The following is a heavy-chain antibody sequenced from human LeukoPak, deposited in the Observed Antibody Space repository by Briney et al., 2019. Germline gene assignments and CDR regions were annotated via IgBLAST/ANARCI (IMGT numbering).Heavy chain of an antibody. CDR2: INPNSGGT. Sequence: ASVKVSCKASGYTFTGYYMHWVRQAPGQGLEWMGWINPNSGGTNYAQKFQGRVTMTRDTSISTAYMELSRLRSDDTAVYYCARDSYYDILTGTPGRHNYYYYYMDVWGKGTTVTVSS. J-gene: IGHJ6*03. D-gene: IGHD3-9*01. CDR1: GYTFTGYY. V-gene: IGHV1-2*02. CDR3: ARDSYYDILTGTPGRHNYYYYYMDV.